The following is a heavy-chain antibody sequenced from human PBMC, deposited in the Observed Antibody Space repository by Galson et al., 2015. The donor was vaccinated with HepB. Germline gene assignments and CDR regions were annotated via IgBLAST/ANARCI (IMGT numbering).Heavy chain of an antibody. CDR1: GFTFSSYA. CDR3: AKPAAMYASRGAFDI. J-gene: IGHJ3*02. V-gene: IGHV3-30-3*02. Sequence: SLRLSCAASGFTFSSYAMHWVRQAPGKGLEWVAVISYDGSNKYYADSVKGRFTISRDNSKNTLYLQMNSLRAEDTALYYCAKPAAMYASRGAFDIWGQGTMVTVSS. D-gene: IGHD2-8*01. CDR2: ISYDGSNK.